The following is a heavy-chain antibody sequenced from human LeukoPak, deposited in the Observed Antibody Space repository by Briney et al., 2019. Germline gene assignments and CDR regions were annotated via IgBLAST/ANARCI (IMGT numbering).Heavy chain of an antibody. V-gene: IGHV3-53*01. Sequence: GGSLRLSCAASGFNVSGYYMSWVRQAPGKGLEWVSVIYRGGDTYYADSVKGRFTVSRDISKNTLYLQMNSLRAEDTAVYYCASISNWGQGILVTVSS. J-gene: IGHJ4*02. CDR3: ASISN. CDR2: IYRGGDT. CDR1: GFNVSGYY.